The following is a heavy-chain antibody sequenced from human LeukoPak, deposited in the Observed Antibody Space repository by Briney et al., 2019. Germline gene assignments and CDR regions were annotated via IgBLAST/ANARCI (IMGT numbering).Heavy chain of an antibody. V-gene: IGHV5-51*01. J-gene: IGHJ5*02. Sequence: GESLKISCKVSGYSLTSYWIAWVRQTPGKGLEWMGIIHPGDSDTRYSPSFQGQVTVSADKSISTAYLQWSSLKAADTAMYYCARLIAVAGIAGWFDPWGQGTLVTVSS. CDR3: ARLIAVAGIAGWFDP. CDR1: GYSLTSYW. CDR2: IHPGDSDT. D-gene: IGHD6-19*01.